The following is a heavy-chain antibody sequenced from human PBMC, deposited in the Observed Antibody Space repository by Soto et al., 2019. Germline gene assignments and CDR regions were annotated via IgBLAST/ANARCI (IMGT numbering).Heavy chain of an antibody. V-gene: IGHV3-23*01. CDR2: ISGSGGST. CDR3: AKVRDGYNPYDAFDI. CDR1: GFIFRDWF. Sequence: GGSLRLSCAASGFIFRDWFMSWIRQAPGKGLEWVSAISGSGGSTYYADSVKGRFTISRDNSKNTLYLQMNSLRAEDTAVYYCAKVRDGYNPYDAFDIWGQGTMVTVSS. J-gene: IGHJ3*02. D-gene: IGHD5-12*01.